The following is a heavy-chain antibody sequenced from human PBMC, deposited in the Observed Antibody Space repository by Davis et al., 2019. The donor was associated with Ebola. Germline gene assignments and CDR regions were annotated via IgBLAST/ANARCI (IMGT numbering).Heavy chain of an antibody. CDR3: ARELGYCSSTSCYALYYYYMDV. V-gene: IGHV3-23*01. CDR2: ISGSGGST. Sequence: PGGSLRLSCAASGFTFSSYAMSWVRQAPGKGLEWVSAISGSGGSTYYADSVKGRFTISRDNSKNTLYLQMNSLRAEDTAVYYCARELGYCSSTSCYALYYYYMDVWGKGTTVTVSS. D-gene: IGHD2-2*01. J-gene: IGHJ6*03. CDR1: GFTFSSYA.